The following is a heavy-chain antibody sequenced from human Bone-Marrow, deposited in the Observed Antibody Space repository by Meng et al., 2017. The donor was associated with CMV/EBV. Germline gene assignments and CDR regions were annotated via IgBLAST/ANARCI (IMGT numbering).Heavy chain of an antibody. CDR2: IGVGSRTI. Sequence: GESLKISCAASESSFNTYSMTWVRQAPGKGLEWVSYIGVGSRTIYYADSVKGRFTIFRDNAKNSLYLQMNSLRAEDTAVYYCAREIGNYAYYSGMDVWGQGTTVTVSS. J-gene: IGHJ6*02. D-gene: IGHD4-11*01. CDR1: ESSFNTYS. CDR3: AREIGNYAYYSGMDV. V-gene: IGHV3-48*04.